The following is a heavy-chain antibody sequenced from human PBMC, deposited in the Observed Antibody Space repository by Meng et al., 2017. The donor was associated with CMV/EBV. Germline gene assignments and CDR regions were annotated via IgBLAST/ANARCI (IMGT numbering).Heavy chain of an antibody. V-gene: IGHV3-33*06. D-gene: IGHD3-3*01. CDR2: IWYDGSKT. Sequence: GGSLRLSCAASGFTFNNYHTNWVRQAPGKGLEFVALIWYDGSKTYYADSVKGRFTLSRDNSKDTSFLQMNSLRVEDTAVYYCAKNRVVFGVARRYHGMDVWGPGTAVTVSS. CDR3: AKNRVVFGVARRYHGMDV. CDR1: GFTFNNYH. J-gene: IGHJ6*02.